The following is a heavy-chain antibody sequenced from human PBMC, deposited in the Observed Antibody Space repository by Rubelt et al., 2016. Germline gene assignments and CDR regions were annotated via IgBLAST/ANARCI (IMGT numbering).Heavy chain of an antibody. V-gene: IGHV1-18*01. D-gene: IGHD2/OR15-2a*01. Sequence: VRQAPGQGLEWMGWISAYNGNTNYAQKLPGRVTMTTDTSTSTAYMELRSLRSDDTAVYYCARARGNSRAFDIWGQGTMVTVSS. CDR2: ISAYNGNT. CDR3: ARARGNSRAFDI. J-gene: IGHJ3*02.